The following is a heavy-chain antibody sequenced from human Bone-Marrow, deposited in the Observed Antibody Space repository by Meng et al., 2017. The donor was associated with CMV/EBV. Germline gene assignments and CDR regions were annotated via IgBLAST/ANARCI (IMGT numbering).Heavy chain of an antibody. D-gene: IGHD4/OR15-4a*01. CDR3: AREAGAGPSSSEWFDP. V-gene: IGHV3-21*01. CDR2: ISSNGYYI. J-gene: IGHJ5*02. Sequence: GESLKISCAGSGFTFRKFTINWVRQAPGKGLEWVSSISSNGYYIYYAESLRGRFTISRDNAKNSLYLQMNSLRDDDTAVYYCAREAGAGPSSSEWFDPWGQGTLVTVSS. CDR1: GFTFRKFT.